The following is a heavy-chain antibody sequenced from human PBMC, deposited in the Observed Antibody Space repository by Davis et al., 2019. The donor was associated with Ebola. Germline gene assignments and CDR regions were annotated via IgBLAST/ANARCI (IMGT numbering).Heavy chain of an antibody. V-gene: IGHV4-30-4*08. Sequence: SETLSLTCTVSGGSISSGGYYWSWIRQHPGKGLEWIGYIYYSGSTYYNPSLKSRVTISVDTSKNQFSLKLSSVTAADTAVYYCARERLGYCSSTSCPDYWGQGTLVTVSS. J-gene: IGHJ4*02. CDR3: ARERLGYCSSTSCPDY. D-gene: IGHD2-2*01. CDR2: IYYSGST. CDR1: GGSISSGGYY.